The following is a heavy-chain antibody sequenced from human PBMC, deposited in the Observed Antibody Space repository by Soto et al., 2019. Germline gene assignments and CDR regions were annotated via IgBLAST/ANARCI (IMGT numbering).Heavy chain of an antibody. D-gene: IGHD3-22*01. CDR2: IYYSGST. V-gene: IGHV4-31*03. CDR1: GGSISSAGYY. CDR3: ARAIRVSDSSGCDN. J-gene: IGHJ4*02. Sequence: QVQLQESGPGLVKPSQTLSLTCTVSGGSISSAGYYWSWIRQHPGKGLEWIGNIYYSGSTYYNPSLKSRVTISVDTSKNHFSLKLSSVTAADTAIYYCARAIRVSDSSGCDNWGQGTLVTVSA.